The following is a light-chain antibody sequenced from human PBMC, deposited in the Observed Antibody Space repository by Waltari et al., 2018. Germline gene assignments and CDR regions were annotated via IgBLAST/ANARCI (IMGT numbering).Light chain of an antibody. CDR1: SLRSYS. CDR3: HSRDASGVAGS. CDR2: DKN. J-gene: IGLJ2*01. Sequence: SSELTQDPAVSVAMGQTVRITCHGDSLRSYSASWYQKRPGQAPILVIYDKNNRPSGVPDRFSGSSSHNTGSLTITGAQAEDEASYYCHSRDASGVAGSFGGGTKLTVL. V-gene: IGLV3-19*01.